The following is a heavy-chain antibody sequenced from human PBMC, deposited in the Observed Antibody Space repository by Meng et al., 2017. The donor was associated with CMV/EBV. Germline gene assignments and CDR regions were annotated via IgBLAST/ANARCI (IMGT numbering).Heavy chain of an antibody. J-gene: IGHJ4*02. CDR2: IMPASGNT. Sequence: ASVKVSCKTSGYNFTGHFFHWIRQAPGQGLEWMGWIMPASGNTHYAQAFQGRVTLTTDTSISTAYMELSGLTSDDTAVYYCARDHNWGPDYWGQGTLVTVSS. D-gene: IGHD1-1*01. CDR3: ARDHNWGPDY. V-gene: IGHV1-2*02. CDR1: GYNFTGHF.